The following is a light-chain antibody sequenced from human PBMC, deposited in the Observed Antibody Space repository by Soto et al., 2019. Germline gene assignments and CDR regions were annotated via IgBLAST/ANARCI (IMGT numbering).Light chain of an antibody. J-gene: IGLJ2*01. Sequence: QSALTQPPSASGSPGQSVTLSCTGTSSDVGGYNYVSWYQQHPGKAPKLMISEINKRPSGVPDRFSGSKSGNTASLTVSGLQAEDEADYYCSSYAGSSTHVVFGGGTKLTVL. CDR2: EIN. CDR1: SSDVGGYNY. CDR3: SSYAGSSTHVV. V-gene: IGLV2-8*01.